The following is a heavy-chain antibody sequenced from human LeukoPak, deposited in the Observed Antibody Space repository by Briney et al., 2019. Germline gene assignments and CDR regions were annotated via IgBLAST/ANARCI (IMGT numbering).Heavy chain of an antibody. CDR1: GYTFTGYY. CDR2: INPNSGGT. V-gene: IGHV1-2*02. J-gene: IGHJ3*02. D-gene: IGHD4-17*01. Sequence: ASVKVSCKAFGYTFTGYYMHWVRQAPGQGLEWMGWINPNSGGTNYAQKFRGRATMTRDTSISTAYMELSRLRSDDTAVYYCATLTVTTTNFDIWGQGTMVTVSS. CDR3: ATLTVTTTNFDI.